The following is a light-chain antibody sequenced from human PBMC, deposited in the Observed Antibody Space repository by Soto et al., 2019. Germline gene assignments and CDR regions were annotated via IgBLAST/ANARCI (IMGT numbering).Light chain of an antibody. J-gene: IGKJ2*01. CDR3: QQYSNRYT. V-gene: IGKV3D-15*01. CDR2: GAS. CDR1: QSVGSS. Sequence: EIVMTQSPATLSVSPGERATLSCRARQSVGSSLAWYQHKPGQAPRLLIYGASIRATGIPGRFSGSGSGTEFTLTISSLQSEDFSAYYCQQYSNRYTFGQGTKLEIK.